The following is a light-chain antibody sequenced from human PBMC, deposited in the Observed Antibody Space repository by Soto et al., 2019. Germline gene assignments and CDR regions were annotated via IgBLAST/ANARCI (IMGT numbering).Light chain of an antibody. CDR2: AAS. V-gene: IGKV3-11*01. CDR3: QQRSNWPPVYT. J-gene: IGKJ2*01. Sequence: EMVMTQSPVTLSLSPGERATLSCRASQSVTSYLAWYQQKPGQAPRLLIYAASNRATGIPARFSGSGSGTDFTLTISSLEPEDFAVYYCQQRSNWPPVYTFGQGTK. CDR1: QSVTSY.